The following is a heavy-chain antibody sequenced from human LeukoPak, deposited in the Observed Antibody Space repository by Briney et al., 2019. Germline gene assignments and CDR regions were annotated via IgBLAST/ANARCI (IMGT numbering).Heavy chain of an antibody. V-gene: IGHV3-21*01. CDR1: GFTFSSYS. Sequence: PGGSLRLSCAASGFTFSSYSMNWVRQAPGKGLEWVSSISSSSSYIYYADSVKGRFTISRDNAKNTLYLQMSSLRVEDTAVYYCVKRSGYNYDYWGQGTLVTVSS. D-gene: IGHD5-18*01. CDR3: VKRSGYNYDY. CDR2: ISSSSSYI. J-gene: IGHJ4*02.